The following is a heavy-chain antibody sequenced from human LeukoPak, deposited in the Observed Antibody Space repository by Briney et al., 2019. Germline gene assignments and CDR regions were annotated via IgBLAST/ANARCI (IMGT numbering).Heavy chain of an antibody. J-gene: IGHJ5*02. D-gene: IGHD7-27*01. Sequence: SETLSLTCAGSGGSISSSKWWSWVRQPPGKGLEWIGNIYYSGSTNYNPSLKSRVTISVDTSKNQFSLKLSSVTAADTAVYYCARDKPGIDPWGQGTLVTVSS. CDR2: IYYSGST. CDR1: GGSISSSKW. V-gene: IGHV4-4*02. CDR3: ARDKPGIDP.